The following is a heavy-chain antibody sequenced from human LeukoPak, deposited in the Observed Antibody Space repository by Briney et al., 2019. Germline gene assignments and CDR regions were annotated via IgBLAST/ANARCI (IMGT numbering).Heavy chain of an antibody. V-gene: IGHV4-59*08. CDR1: GGSISSYY. J-gene: IGHJ5*02. Sequence: PSETLSLTCTVSGGSISSYYWSWIRQPPGKGLEWIGYIYYSGSTNYNPSLKSRVTISVDTSKNQFSLELTSVTAADTAVYYCARFQFGRNWFDPWGQGTLVTVSS. D-gene: IGHD3-10*01. CDR2: IYYSGST. CDR3: ARFQFGRNWFDP.